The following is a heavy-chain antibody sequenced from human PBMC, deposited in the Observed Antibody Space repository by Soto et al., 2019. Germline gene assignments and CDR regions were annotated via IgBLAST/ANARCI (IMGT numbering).Heavy chain of an antibody. D-gene: IGHD3-9*01. V-gene: IGHV4-39*07. CDR2: ISHSGST. CDR1: GGSISSSSNY. Sequence: SETLSLTCSVSGGSISSSSNYWGWIRQPPGEGLEWIGTISHSGSTNYNPSLKSRVTISLDKSKNQFSLKLSSVNAADTAVYYCARLKTYDILNKSDYWGQGSLVTVSS. CDR3: ARLKTYDILNKSDY. J-gene: IGHJ4*02.